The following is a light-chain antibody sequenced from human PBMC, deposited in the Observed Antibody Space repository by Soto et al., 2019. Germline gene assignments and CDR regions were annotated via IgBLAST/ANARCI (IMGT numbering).Light chain of an antibody. CDR2: DVS. Sequence: QSVLTQPASVSGSPGQSITISCTGTSSDVGGYNYVSWYQQHPGKAPKLMIYDVSNRPSGVSNRFSGSKSGNTASLTISGLQAEDEAAYYCSSYTSSSTWVFGGGTKVTVL. CDR1: SSDVGGYNY. V-gene: IGLV2-14*01. J-gene: IGLJ3*02. CDR3: SSYTSSSTWV.